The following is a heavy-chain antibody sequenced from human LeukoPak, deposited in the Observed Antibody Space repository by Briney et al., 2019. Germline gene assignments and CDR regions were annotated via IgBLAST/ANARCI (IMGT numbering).Heavy chain of an antibody. CDR2: ISSSSSYI. Sequence: GGSLRLSCAASGFKFSSYSMNWEHPASRKVPKSGSPISSSSSYIYYADSVKGRFTKSRDNAKNSLYLQMNSLRAEDTAVYYCARVGTGNDAFDIWGQGTMVTVSS. CDR1: GFKFSSYS. V-gene: IGHV3-21*01. D-gene: IGHD3/OR15-3a*01. CDR3: ARVGTGNDAFDI. J-gene: IGHJ3*02.